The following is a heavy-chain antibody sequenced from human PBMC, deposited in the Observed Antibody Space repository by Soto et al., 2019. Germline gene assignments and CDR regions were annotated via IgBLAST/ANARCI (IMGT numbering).Heavy chain of an antibody. J-gene: IGHJ2*01. D-gene: IGHD2-21*01. V-gene: IGHV1-2*02. CDR2: INPKRGGT. Sequence: QVQLVHSGAEVKKPGASVKVSCTTYGYTFSDYFLHWVRQAPGQRPEWMGFINPKRGGTEYAQKFQGRVTMTRDTSSSTVYMDLSGLTSDDTAIYYCARDSGIPGRYWYFGLWGRGTLVTVSS. CDR3: ARDSGIPGRYWYFGL. CDR1: GYTFSDYF.